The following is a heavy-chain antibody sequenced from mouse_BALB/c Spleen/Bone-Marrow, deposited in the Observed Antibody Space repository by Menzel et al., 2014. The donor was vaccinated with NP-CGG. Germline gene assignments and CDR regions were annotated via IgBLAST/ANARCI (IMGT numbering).Heavy chain of an antibody. Sequence: EVKVVESGAELVKPGASVKLSCTASGFNVKDTYMHWVKQRPGQGLEWIGRIDPANGNTKYDPKFQGKATITADTSSNTAYLQLSSLTSEDTAVYYCARNGNYGAWFAYWGQGTLVTVSA. D-gene: IGHD2-1*01. V-gene: IGHV14-3*02. CDR3: ARNGNYGAWFAY. CDR1: GFNVKDTY. J-gene: IGHJ3*01. CDR2: IDPANGNT.